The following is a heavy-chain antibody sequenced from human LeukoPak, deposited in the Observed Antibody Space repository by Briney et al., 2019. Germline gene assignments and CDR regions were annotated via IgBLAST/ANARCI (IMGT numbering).Heavy chain of an antibody. CDR3: AKPRTFYDILTVSFQN. CDR2: IYSGGST. J-gene: IGHJ1*01. D-gene: IGHD3-9*01. Sequence: GGSLRLSYAASGFTVSSNYMSWVRQAPGKGLEWVSVIYSGGSTYYADSVKGRFTISRDDSRSTVYLQMNRLTAEDTALYYCAKPRTFYDILTVSFQNWGQGTWVTVSA. CDR1: GFTVSSNY. V-gene: IGHV3-53*05.